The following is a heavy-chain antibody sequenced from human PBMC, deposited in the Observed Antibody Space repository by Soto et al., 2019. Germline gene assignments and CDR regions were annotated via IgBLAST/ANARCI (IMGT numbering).Heavy chain of an antibody. CDR3: ARDRRDNCNDLSGDY. J-gene: IGHJ4*02. V-gene: IGHV1-18*01. D-gene: IGHD1-20*01. CDR1: GYTFTSYG. Sequence: QVQLVQSGAEVKKPGASVKVSCKASGYTFTSYGISWVRQAPGQGLEWMGWISAYNGNTNYAQKLQGRVTMTTDTSTSTAYMELRSLRSDDTAVSYCARDRRDNCNDLSGDYWGQGTLVTVSS. CDR2: ISAYNGNT.